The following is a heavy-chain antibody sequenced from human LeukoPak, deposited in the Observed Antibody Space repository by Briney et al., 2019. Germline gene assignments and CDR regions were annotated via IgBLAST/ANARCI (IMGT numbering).Heavy chain of an antibody. D-gene: IGHD4-17*01. CDR3: ARDSRPNYGDYAIGYYFDY. CDR1: GFIFSSYS. J-gene: IGHJ4*02. V-gene: IGHV3-21*01. CDR2: ISSSSSYI. Sequence: GGSLRLSCAASGFIFSSYSMNWVRQAPGKGLEWVSSISSSSSYIYYADSVKGRFTISRDNAKNSLYLQMNSLRAEDTAVYYCARDSRPNYGDYAIGYYFDYWGQGTLVTVSS.